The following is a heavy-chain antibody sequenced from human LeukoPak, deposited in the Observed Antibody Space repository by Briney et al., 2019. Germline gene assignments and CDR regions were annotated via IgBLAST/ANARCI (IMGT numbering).Heavy chain of an antibody. Sequence: PGGSLRLSCAASGFTFSNYAMAWVRQIPGKGLEWVSIFSGSGGSTYYADAVKGRFTVSRDNSKSTPYLHMNNLRVDDTAIYYCASRPAPSLGPLDYWGQGTLVTVSS. V-gene: IGHV3-23*01. CDR1: GFTFSNYA. CDR2: FSGSGGST. J-gene: IGHJ4*02. CDR3: ASRPAPSLGPLDY. D-gene: IGHD2-2*01.